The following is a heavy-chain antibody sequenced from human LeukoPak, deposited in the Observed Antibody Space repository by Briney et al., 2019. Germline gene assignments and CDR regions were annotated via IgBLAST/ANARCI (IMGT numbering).Heavy chain of an antibody. Sequence: SGTLSLTCAVSGGSISSSNWWSWVRQPPGKGLEWIGEIYHSGSTNYNPSLKSRVTISVDKSKNQFSLKLSSVTAADTAVYYCARDLRTRYSSSWNNWFDPWGQGTLVTVSS. J-gene: IGHJ5*02. CDR2: IYHSGST. D-gene: IGHD6-13*01. CDR1: GGSISSSNW. CDR3: ARDLRTRYSSSWNNWFDP. V-gene: IGHV4-4*02.